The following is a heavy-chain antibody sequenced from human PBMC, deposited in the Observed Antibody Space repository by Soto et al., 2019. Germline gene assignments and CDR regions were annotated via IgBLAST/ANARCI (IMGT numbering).Heavy chain of an antibody. Sequence: SETLSLTCTVSGGSISSYYWSWIRQPPGKGLEWIGYIYYSGSTNCNPSLKSRVTISVDTSKNQFSLKLSSVTAADTAVYYCARESVGNSGYDDAFDIWGQGTMVTVSS. CDR2: IYYSGST. J-gene: IGHJ3*02. CDR1: GGSISSYY. CDR3: ARESVGNSGYDDAFDI. V-gene: IGHV4-59*01. D-gene: IGHD5-12*01.